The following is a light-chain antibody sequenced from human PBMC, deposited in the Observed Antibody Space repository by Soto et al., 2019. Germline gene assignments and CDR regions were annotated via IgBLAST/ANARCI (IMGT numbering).Light chain of an antibody. J-gene: IGLJ1*01. V-gene: IGLV5-45*01. CDR3: MIWHSSAYV. CDR1: SGINVGTYR. CDR2: YKSDSDK. Sequence: QSVLTQPASLSASPGASASLTCTLRSGINVGTYRIYWYQQKPGSPPQYLLNYKSDSDKQQGSGVPSRFSGSKDASANAGILLISGLQSEDEADYYCMIWHSSAYVFGTGTKVTVL.